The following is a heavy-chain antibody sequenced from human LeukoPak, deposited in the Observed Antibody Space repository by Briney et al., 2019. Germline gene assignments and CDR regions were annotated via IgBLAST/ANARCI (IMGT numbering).Heavy chain of an antibody. V-gene: IGHV4-4*09. CDR3: ARVSSRYYGSFCYYMDV. Sequence: SETLSLTCTVSGGSISSYYWSWIRQPLGKGLEWIGYIYTSGSTNYNPSLKSRVTISVDTSKNQFSLKLSSVTAADTAVFYCARVSSRYYGSFCYYMDVWGKGTTVTVSS. D-gene: IGHD3-22*01. J-gene: IGHJ6*03. CDR1: GGSISSYY. CDR2: IYTSGST.